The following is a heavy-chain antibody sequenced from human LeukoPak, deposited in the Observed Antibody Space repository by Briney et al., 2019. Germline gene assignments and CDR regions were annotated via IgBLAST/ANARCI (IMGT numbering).Heavy chain of an antibody. CDR1: GFTFSSYS. V-gene: IGHV3-21*01. J-gene: IGHJ3*02. CDR2: ISSSSSYI. Sequence: GGSLRLSCAASGFTFSSYSMNWVRQAPGKGLEWVSSISSSSSYIYYADSVKGRFTISRDNAKNSLYLQMNSLRAEDTAVYYCARAQYSSSWYDAFDIWGQGTMVIVSS. CDR3: ARAQYSSSWYDAFDI. D-gene: IGHD6-13*01.